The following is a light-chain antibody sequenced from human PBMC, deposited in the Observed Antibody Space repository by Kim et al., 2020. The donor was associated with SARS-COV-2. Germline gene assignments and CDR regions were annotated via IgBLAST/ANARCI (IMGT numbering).Light chain of an antibody. V-gene: IGLV2-14*03. J-gene: IGLJ2*01. CDR3: SSYTSSTTLGV. Sequence: QSALTQPASVSGSPGQSITISCTGTSSDVGGYNFVSWYQQHLGEAPKLIIYDVTIRPSGVSNRFSGSKSGNTAPLTISGLQAEDEADYYCSSYTSSTTLGVFGGGTQLTVL. CDR2: DVT. CDR1: SSDVGGYNF.